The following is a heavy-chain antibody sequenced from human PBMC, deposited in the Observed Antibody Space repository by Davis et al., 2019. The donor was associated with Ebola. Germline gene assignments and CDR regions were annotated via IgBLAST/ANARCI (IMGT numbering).Heavy chain of an antibody. CDR3: TTPGGQESGYDVFDI. Sequence: AASVKVSCKASGYTFTSYYMHWVRQATGQGLEWMGIINPSGGSTSYEQKFQGRVTMTRDTSTTTVYMDLSSLRSEDTALYYCTTPGGQESGYDVFDIWGQGTMVTVSS. V-gene: IGHV1-46*03. CDR1: GYTFTSYY. D-gene: IGHD5-12*01. CDR2: INPSGGST. J-gene: IGHJ3*02.